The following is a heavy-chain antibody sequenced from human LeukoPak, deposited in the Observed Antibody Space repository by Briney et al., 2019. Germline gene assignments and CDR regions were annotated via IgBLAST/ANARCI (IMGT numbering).Heavy chain of an antibody. CDR1: GGSISSSSYY. D-gene: IGHD1-26*01. Sequence: SETLSLTCTVSGGSISSSSYYWGWIRPPPGKGLEWLGSIYYSGSTYYSPSLKSRVTISVDTSKNQFSLKLSSVTAADTAVYYCARVGGSYLAYYFGHWGQGTLVTVSS. CDR2: IYYSGST. V-gene: IGHV4-39*01. CDR3: ARVGGSYLAYYFGH. J-gene: IGHJ4*02.